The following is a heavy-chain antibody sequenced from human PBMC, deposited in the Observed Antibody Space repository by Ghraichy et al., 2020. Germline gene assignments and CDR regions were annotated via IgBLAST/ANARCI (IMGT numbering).Heavy chain of an antibody. D-gene: IGHD1-26*01. V-gene: IGHV4-39*01. Sequence: SQTLSLTCTVSGGSISSSSYYWGWIRQPPGKGLEWIGSIYYSGSTYYNPSLKSRVTISVDTSKNQFSLKLSPVTAADTAVYYCARLLVDYFDYWGQGTLVNVSS. CDR2: IYYSGST. CDR1: GGSISSSSYY. J-gene: IGHJ4*02. CDR3: ARLLVDYFDY.